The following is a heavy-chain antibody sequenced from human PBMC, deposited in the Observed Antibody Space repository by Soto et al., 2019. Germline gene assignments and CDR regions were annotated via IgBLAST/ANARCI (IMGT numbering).Heavy chain of an antibody. V-gene: IGHV1-69*08. J-gene: IGHJ2*01. CDR1: GGTFSSHT. Sequence: QDQLVQSGAEVKKPGSSVKVSCKASGGTFSSHTFSWVRQAPGQGLEWMGRIIPALGTATYAQKFQGRVTIIADESATTVYMELNSLRSEDTAVYYCARPDFGDYWYFDLWGRGTLVTVSS. D-gene: IGHD4-17*01. CDR3: ARPDFGDYWYFDL. CDR2: IIPALGTA.